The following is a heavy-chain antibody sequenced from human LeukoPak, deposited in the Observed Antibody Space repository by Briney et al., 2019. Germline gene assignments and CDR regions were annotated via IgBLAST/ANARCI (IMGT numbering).Heavy chain of an antibody. CDR3: ARGLYYDSSGKGVAFDI. J-gene: IGHJ3*02. CDR2: INPNSGGT. Sequence: ASVKVSCKASGYTFTGYYMHWVRQAPGQGLEWMGWINPNSGGTNYAQKFQGRVTMTRDTSISTAYMELSRLRSDDTAVYYCARGLYYDSSGKGVAFDIWGQGTMVTVSS. V-gene: IGHV1-2*02. CDR1: GYTFTGYY. D-gene: IGHD3-22*01.